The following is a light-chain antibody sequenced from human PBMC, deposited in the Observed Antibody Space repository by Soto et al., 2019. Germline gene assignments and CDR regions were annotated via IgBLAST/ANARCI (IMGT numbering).Light chain of an antibody. CDR2: SNN. J-gene: IGLJ2*01. CDR3: ATWDDRLNGLI. V-gene: IGLV1-44*01. CDR1: SSNIKTNG. Sequence: QSVLTQPHSASGTPGQRVTISCSGGSSNIKTNGVSWYQQVPGAAPKLLIYSNNQRPSGAPDRFTGSKSGTSASLAIAWLQSEDEATYHCATWDDRLNGLIFGGGTKLTVL.